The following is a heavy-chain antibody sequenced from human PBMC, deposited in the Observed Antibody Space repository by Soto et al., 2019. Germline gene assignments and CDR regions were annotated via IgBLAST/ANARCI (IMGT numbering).Heavy chain of an antibody. V-gene: IGHV1-69*02. D-gene: IGHD5-18*01. CDR2: IIPILGIA. CDR1: GGTFSSYT. J-gene: IGHJ4*02. Sequence: QVQLVQSGAEVKKPGSSVKVSCKASGGTFSSYTISWVRQAPGQGLEWMGRIIPILGIANYAQKFQGRATRTADKTTSTAYMELSSLRSEDTAVYYCASVGHSYGYSYWGQGTLVTVSS. CDR3: ASVGHSYGYSY.